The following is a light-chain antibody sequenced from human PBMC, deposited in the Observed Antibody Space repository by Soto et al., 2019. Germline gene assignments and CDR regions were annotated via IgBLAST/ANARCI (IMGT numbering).Light chain of an antibody. Sequence: EIVMTQSPATLSVSPGERATLSCRDTQSVRNNLAWYQQTPGQAPRIIIYSASTRETGIPARFSGSGSGTEFTLTISSLQSEDFELYDCQQYGSSTITFGQGTRLEIK. J-gene: IGKJ5*01. CDR2: SAS. V-gene: IGKV3-15*01. CDR1: QSVRNN. CDR3: QQYGSSTIT.